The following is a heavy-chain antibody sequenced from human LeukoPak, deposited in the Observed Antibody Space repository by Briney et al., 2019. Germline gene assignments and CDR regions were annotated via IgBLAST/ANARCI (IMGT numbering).Heavy chain of an antibody. CDR1: GFTFSSYA. Sequence: GGSLRLSCSASGFTFSSYAMHWGRQAPGKGLEYVSSISNNGGSTYYVNSVKGRFTIPRDNSKNTLYLRMGSLRAEDMAVYYCARVRGRDSGYRHLDYWGQGTLVTVSS. D-gene: IGHD5-12*01. CDR2: ISNNGGST. CDR3: ARVRGRDSGYRHLDY. J-gene: IGHJ4*02. V-gene: IGHV3-64*01.